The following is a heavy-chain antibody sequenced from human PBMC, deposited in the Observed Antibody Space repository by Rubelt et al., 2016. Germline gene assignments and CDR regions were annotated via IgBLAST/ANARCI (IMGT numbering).Heavy chain of an antibody. J-gene: IGHJ4*02. V-gene: IGHV3-23*01. CDR1: GFSFSTYA. Sequence: GGSLRLSCAASGFSFSTYAMHWVRQAPGKGLEWVSGISGSGGSTYYADSVKGLFTISRDNSKNTLYLQMNSLRAEDTAVYYCAKEGSIADDYWGQGTLVTVSS. CDR2: ISGSGGST. D-gene: IGHD6-6*01. CDR3: AKEGSIADDY.